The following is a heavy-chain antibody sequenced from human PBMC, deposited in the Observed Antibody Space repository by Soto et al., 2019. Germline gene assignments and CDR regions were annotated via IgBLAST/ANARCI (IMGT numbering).Heavy chain of an antibody. CDR3: ARDPSSFLGRVYGMDV. Sequence: QVQHVQSGAEVKKPGDSVKVSCKASGYSFTGHYMHWVRRAPGQGLEWMGWVNLNTGGTDYAQEFQGRVTMTTATSIRTVYLEVTRLKFDDTAIYYCARDPSSFLGRVYGMDVWSQGTAVTVSS. CDR1: GYSFTGHY. V-gene: IGHV1-2*02. J-gene: IGHJ6*02. CDR2: VNLNTGGT.